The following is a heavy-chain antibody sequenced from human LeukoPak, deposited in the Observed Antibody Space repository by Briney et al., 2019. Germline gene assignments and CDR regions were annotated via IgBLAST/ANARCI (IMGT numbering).Heavy chain of an antibody. CDR1: GFTFSSYA. V-gene: IGHV3-23*01. CDR3: ARAGDGGARLGAFDI. D-gene: IGHD4-23*01. CDR2: ISGSGGST. Sequence: TGGSLRLSCAASGFTFSSYAMSWVRQAPGKGLEWVSAISGSGGSTYYADSVKGRFTISRDNSKNTLYLQMNSLRAEDTAVYYCARAGDGGARLGAFDIWGQGTMVTVSS. J-gene: IGHJ3*02.